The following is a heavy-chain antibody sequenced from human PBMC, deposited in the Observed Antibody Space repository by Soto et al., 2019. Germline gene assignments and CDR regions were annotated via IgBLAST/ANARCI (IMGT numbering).Heavy chain of an antibody. CDR2: IGESGTPT. V-gene: IGHV3-23*01. CDR1: GFTFSSYA. Sequence: EVQLLESGGGLVQPGGSLRLSCAASGFTFSSYAMKWVRQVPGKGLEWVSLIGESGTPTYYADSVKGRFTISRDNSGNTLCLEMYSLRAEDTAVYYCARYIPGVRYYGMDVWGQGTTVTGPS. CDR3: ARYIPGVRYYGMDV. D-gene: IGHD2-2*01. J-gene: IGHJ6*02.